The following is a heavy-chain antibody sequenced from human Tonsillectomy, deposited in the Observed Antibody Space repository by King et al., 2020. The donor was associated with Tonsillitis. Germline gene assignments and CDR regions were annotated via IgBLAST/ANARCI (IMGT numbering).Heavy chain of an antibody. CDR1: GFTFSNYT. D-gene: IGHD3-3*01. V-gene: IGHV3-30*09. Sequence: VQLVESGGGVVPPGRSLRPSCAAPGFTFSNYTIHWVRQAPGKGLEWVALISDDGSKKYFADSVKGRFAISRDNSRNTLYLQLNNVRPGDTAVYYCASLTVFGPITLGSDYWGQGALVAVSS. CDR2: ISDDGSKK. J-gene: IGHJ4*02. CDR3: ASLTVFGPITLGSDY.